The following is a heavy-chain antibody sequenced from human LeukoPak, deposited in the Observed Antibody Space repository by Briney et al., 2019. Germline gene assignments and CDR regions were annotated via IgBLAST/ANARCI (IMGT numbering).Heavy chain of an antibody. V-gene: IGHV4-59*01. CDR2: IYYSGGT. Sequence: KPSETLSLTCTVSGGSISGYYWNWIRQPPGPGLEWTGYIYYSGGTSYNPSLKSRVTISLDTSENQFSLRLTSVTAADTAVYYCSRGRMPTSATGPFDIWGQGTMVLVSS. J-gene: IGHJ3*02. D-gene: IGHD2-15*01. CDR3: SRGRMPTSATGPFDI. CDR1: GGSISGYY.